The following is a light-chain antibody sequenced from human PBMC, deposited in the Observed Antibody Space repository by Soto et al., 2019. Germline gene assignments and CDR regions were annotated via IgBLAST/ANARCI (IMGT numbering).Light chain of an antibody. CDR1: QVMGCD. CDR3: QQLNSYPIT. J-gene: IGKJ5*01. Sequence: IQLAQSPSSVSASVGDRVIITCRASQVMGCDFAWFQQKPGKAPKLLIYLVSTLQSGVPSRFSGSGSGTEFTLTISSLHPEDFATYYCQQLNSYPITFGQGTRLDIK. CDR2: LVS. V-gene: IGKV1-9*01.